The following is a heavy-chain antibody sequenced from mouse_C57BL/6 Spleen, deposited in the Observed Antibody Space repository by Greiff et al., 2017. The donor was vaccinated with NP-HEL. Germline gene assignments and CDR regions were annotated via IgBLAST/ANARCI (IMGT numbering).Heavy chain of an antibody. CDR2: IDPSDSYT. D-gene: IGHD1-1*01. CDR3: ARGGYYGSSPFDY. Sequence: QVQLQQSGAELARPGASVKLSCKASGYTFTSYGISWVKQRTGQGLEWIGEIDPSDSYTNYNQKFKGKSTLTVDKSSSTAYMQLSSLTSEDSAVYYCARGGYYGSSPFDYWGQGTTLSVSS. J-gene: IGHJ2*01. V-gene: IGHV1-69*01. CDR1: GYTFTSYG.